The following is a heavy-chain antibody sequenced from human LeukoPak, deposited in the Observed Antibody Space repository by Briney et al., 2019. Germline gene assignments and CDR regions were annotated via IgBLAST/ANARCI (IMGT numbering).Heavy chain of an antibody. Sequence: PGRSLRLSCAASGFTFSSYAMHWVRQAPGKGLEWVAVISYDGSNEYYADSVKGRFTISRDNSKNTLYLQMNSLRAEDTAVYYCARVGVVAATTYYYYGMDVWGKGTTVTVSS. D-gene: IGHD2-15*01. CDR2: ISYDGSNE. CDR1: GFTFSSYA. J-gene: IGHJ6*04. V-gene: IGHV3-30*04. CDR3: ARVGVVAATTYYYYGMDV.